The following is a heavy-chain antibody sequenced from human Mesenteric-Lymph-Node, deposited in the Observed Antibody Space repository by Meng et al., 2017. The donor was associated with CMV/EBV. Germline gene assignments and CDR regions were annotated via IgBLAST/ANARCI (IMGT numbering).Heavy chain of an antibody. D-gene: IGHD2-21*02. V-gene: IGHV4-34*01. J-gene: IGHJ4*02. CDR3: ARGYPMTVFDY. Sequence: LTCSIYGRSFSGYYWGWIRQPPGEGLEWIGEISDSGSTNYNPSLKSRVTISIDTSTNQFSLKLNSMTAADTAVYYCARGYPMTVFDYWGQGTLVTVSS. CDR2: ISDSGST. CDR1: GRSFSGYY.